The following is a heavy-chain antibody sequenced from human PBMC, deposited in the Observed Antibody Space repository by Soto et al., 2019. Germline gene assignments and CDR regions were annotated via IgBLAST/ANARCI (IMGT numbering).Heavy chain of an antibody. V-gene: IGHV4-30-4*01. CDR2: IYYSGHT. CDR1: GGSISSGYYY. Sequence: PSETLSLTCSVSGGSISSGYYYWSWIRQPPWKGLEWIGNIYYSGHTYYNPSLKSLLIISIDTSKHQFSLKVGSVTAADTAVYYCPRSSLYGMDVWGQGTTVAVSS. J-gene: IGHJ6*02. CDR3: PRSSLYGMDV. D-gene: IGHD1-1*01.